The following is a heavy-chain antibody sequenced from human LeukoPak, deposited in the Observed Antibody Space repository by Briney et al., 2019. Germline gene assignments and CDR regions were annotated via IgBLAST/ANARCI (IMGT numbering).Heavy chain of an antibody. J-gene: IGHJ3*01. D-gene: IGHD1-1*01. CDR3: AREQLTGRAFDF. Sequence: ASVKVSCKASGYTFTSYGISWVRQAPGQGLEWMGRLNPESGDTSYAQNFQGRVTITRDTSINSAYMELSRLRSDDTAMYYCAREQLTGRAFDFWGQGTVVTVSS. V-gene: IGHV1-2*02. CDR1: GYTFTSYG. CDR2: LNPESGDT.